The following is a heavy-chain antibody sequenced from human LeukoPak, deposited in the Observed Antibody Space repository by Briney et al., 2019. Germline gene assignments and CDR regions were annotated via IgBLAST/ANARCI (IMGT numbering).Heavy chain of an antibody. CDR2: INHSGST. CDR3: ARGSYDFWSGYLNWFDP. J-gene: IGHJ5*02. Sequence: SETLSLTCAVYGGSFSGYYWSWIRQPPGKGLEWIGEINHSGSTNYNPSLKSRVTISVDTSKNQFSLKLSSVTAADTAVYYCARGSYDFWSGYLNWFDPWGQGTLVTVSS. D-gene: IGHD3-3*01. CDR1: GGSFSGYY. V-gene: IGHV4-34*01.